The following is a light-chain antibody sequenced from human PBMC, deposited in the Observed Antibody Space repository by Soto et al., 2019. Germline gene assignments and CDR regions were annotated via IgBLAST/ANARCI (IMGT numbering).Light chain of an antibody. J-gene: IGKJ1*01. CDR2: GAS. V-gene: IGKV3-15*01. CDR1: HIISSN. CDR3: HQYNNWPPWT. Sequence: EVVLTQSPATLSVSSGERATLSCRASHIISSNLAWYQQKPGQAPRLLIYGASTRATGIPARFSGSGSGTEFTLTISSLQSEDFAVYYCHQYNNWPPWTFGQGTKVEIK.